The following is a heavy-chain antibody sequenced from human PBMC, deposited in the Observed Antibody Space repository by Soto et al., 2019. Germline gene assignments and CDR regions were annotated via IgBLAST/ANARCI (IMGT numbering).Heavy chain of an antibody. V-gene: IGHV1-2*02. J-gene: IGHJ4*02. CDR3: GRGRSGQIVVFY. CDR1: GYTFTGHY. D-gene: IGHD1-26*01. Sequence: ASVKVSCKASGYTFTGHYTHWVRQAPEQGPEWMGEIGPESGATRYAQRFQGRVTMTRDMSITTVYMELNNLSPDDTAVYYCGRGRSGQIVVFYWGQGTPVTVSS. CDR2: IGPESGAT.